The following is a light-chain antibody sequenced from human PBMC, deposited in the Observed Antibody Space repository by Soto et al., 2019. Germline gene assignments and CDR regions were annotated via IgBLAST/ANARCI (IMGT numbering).Light chain of an antibody. Sequence: DIQMTQSPSSLSASLGDRVTITCRASQGINKYVAWYQQKPGKVPKLLIYAASSLQSGVPSRFSGSGSGTDFTLTISSLQPEDVAKYYCQKYDTFPWSFGQWTKVYIK. CDR2: AAS. CDR3: QKYDTFPWS. J-gene: IGKJ1*01. V-gene: IGKV1-27*01. CDR1: QGINKY.